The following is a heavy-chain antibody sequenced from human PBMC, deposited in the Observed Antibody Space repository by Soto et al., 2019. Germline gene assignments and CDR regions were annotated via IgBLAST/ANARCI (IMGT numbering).Heavy chain of an antibody. CDR3: ARQWGLDVFDF. J-gene: IGHJ3*01. CDR1: GGSISSYY. D-gene: IGHD1-26*01. CDR2: IYYSGST. Sequence: PSETLSLTCTVSGGSISSYYWSWIRQPPGKGLEWIGYIYYSGSTNYNPSLKSRVTISVDTSKNQFSLKLSSVTAADTAVYYCARQWGLDVFDFWGQGTMVTVSS. V-gene: IGHV4-59*08.